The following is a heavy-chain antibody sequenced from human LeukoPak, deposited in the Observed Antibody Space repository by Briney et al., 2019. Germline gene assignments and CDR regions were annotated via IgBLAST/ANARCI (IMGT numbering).Heavy chain of an antibody. Sequence: GGSLRLSCAASAFSLNAYNMNWVRQAPGKGLEWVSSISYTGTYIYYADSVKGRFTISRDNAQNSLYLQMNSLRAEDTAIYYCVRDRGTYRPIDYWGQGTPVTVSS. D-gene: IGHD1-26*01. CDR1: AFSLNAYN. J-gene: IGHJ4*02. CDR3: VRDRGTYRPIDY. CDR2: ISYTGTYI. V-gene: IGHV3-21*04.